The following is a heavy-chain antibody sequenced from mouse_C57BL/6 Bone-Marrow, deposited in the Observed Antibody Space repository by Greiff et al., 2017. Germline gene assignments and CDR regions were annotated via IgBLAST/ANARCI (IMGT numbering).Heavy chain of an antibody. V-gene: IGHV7-1*01. CDR3: ARDPYGGGYFDY. Sequence: EVKLMESGGGLVQSGRSLRLSCATSGFTFSDFYMAWVRQAPGKGLEWIAASRNKANDYTTEYSASVKGRFIVSRDTSQSILYLQMNALRAEDTAIYYCARDPYGGGYFDYWGQGTTLTVSS. CDR1: GFTFSDFY. J-gene: IGHJ2*01. D-gene: IGHD1-1*02. CDR2: SRNKANDYTT.